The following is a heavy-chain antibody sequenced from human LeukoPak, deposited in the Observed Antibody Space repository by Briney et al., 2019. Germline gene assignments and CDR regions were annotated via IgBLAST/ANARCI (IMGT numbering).Heavy chain of an antibody. V-gene: IGHV4-39*01. CDR3: AKTMVRGVTIFDY. CDR2: IYYSGST. D-gene: IGHD3-10*01. Sequence: SETLSLTCTVSGGSISSSSYYWGWIRQPPGKGLEWIGSIYYSGSTYYNPSLKSRVTISVDTSKNQFSLKLSSVTAADTAVYYCAKTMVRGVTIFDYWGQGTLVTVSS. CDR1: GGSISSSSYY. J-gene: IGHJ4*02.